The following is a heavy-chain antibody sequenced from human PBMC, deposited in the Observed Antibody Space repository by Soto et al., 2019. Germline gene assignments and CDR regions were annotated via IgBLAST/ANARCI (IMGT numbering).Heavy chain of an antibody. CDR3: ARHGGYSGYDYYDYGMDV. CDR1: EDSCISYW. D-gene: IGHD5-12*01. J-gene: IGHJ6*02. CDR2: IYPGDSDT. V-gene: IGHV5-51*01. Sequence: GVLLKISCRGAEDSCISYWIGLVSKMPGRGLEWMGIIYPGDSDTRYSPSFQGQVTISADKSISTAYLQWSSLKASDTAMYYCARHGGYSGYDYYDYGMDVWGQGTTVTVSS.